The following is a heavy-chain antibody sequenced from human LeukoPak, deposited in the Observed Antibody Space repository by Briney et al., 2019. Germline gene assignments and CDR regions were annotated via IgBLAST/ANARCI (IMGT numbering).Heavy chain of an antibody. V-gene: IGHV4-34*01. CDR1: GGSFSGYY. CDR3: ARGYLRGAFDI. D-gene: IGHD3-10*01. J-gene: IGHJ3*02. Sequence: SETLSLTCAVYGGSFSGYYWSWIRQPPGKGLEWIGEINHSGSTNYNPSLKSRVTISVDTSKDQFSLKLSSVTAADTAVYCCARGYLRGAFDIWGQGTMVTVSS. CDR2: INHSGST.